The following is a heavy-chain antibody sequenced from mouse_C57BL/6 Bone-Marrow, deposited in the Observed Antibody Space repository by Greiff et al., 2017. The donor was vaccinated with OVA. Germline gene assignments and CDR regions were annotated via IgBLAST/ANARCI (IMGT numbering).Heavy chain of an antibody. J-gene: IGHJ4*01. D-gene: IGHD6-1*01. CDR2: IYPRSGNT. CDR1: GYTFTSYG. Sequence: QVQLKQSGAELARPGASVKLSCKASGYTFTSYGISWVKQRTGQSLEWIGEIYPRSGNTYYNEKFKGKATLTADKSSSTAYMELRSLTSEDSAVYFCASLLFYYYAMDYWGQGTSVTVSS. CDR3: ASLLFYYYAMDY. V-gene: IGHV1-81*01.